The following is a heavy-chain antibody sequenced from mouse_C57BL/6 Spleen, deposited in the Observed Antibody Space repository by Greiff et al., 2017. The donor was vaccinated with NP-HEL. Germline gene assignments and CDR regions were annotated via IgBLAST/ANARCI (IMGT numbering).Heavy chain of an antibody. CDR1: GFTFTDYY. V-gene: IGHV7-3*01. J-gene: IGHJ2*01. D-gene: IGHD1-1*01. CDR2: IRNKANGYTT. Sequence: EVKLMESGGGLVQPGGSLSLSCAASGFTFTDYYMSWVRQPPGKALEWLGFIRNKANGYTTEYSASVKGRFTISRDNSQSILYLQMNALRAEDSATYYCARSPIYYYGPGYFDYWGQGTTLTVSS. CDR3: ARSPIYYYGPGYFDY.